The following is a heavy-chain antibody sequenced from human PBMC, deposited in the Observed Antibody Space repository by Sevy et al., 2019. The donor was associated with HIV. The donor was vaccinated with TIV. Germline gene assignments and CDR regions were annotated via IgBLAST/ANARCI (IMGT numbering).Heavy chain of an antibody. CDR3: ARDMAYGSGSIVYDY. CDR1: GFVFSSYT. CDR2: ISSSSRYI. J-gene: IGHJ4*02. V-gene: IGHV3-21*01. D-gene: IGHD3-10*01. Sequence: GGCLRLCCAASGFVFSSYTMNWVRQSPGKGLECVSSISSSSRYIFYADSVKGRFTISRDNARNSLYLQMNSLRAEDTAVYYCARDMAYGSGSIVYDYWGQGTLVTVSS.